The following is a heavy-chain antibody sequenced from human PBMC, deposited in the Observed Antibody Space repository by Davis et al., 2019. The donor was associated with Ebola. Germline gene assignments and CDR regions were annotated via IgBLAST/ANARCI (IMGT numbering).Heavy chain of an antibody. D-gene: IGHD4-17*01. CDR1: GGSISSYY. J-gene: IGHJ4*02. CDR2: INHSGST. Sequence: PSETLSLTCTVSGGSISSYYWSWIRQPPGKGLEWIGEINHSGSTNYNPSLKSRVTISVDTSKNQFSLKLSSVTAADTAVYYCAREGDYGDYGSFDYWGQGSLVTVSS. V-gene: IGHV4-34*01. CDR3: AREGDYGDYGSFDY.